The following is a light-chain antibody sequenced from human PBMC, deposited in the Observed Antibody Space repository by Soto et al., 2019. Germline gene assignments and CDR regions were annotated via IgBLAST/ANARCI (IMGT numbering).Light chain of an antibody. Sequence: IVMTQSPGTLSVSPGERATLSCSAIHSVVRDVAWYQQKPGQAPRLXIYGASTWATGIPASFSGSGSGAEFTLTISSLQSEDFVVYYCQQYNDWPFTFGGXT. V-gene: IGKV3-15*01. CDR3: QQYNDWPFT. CDR1: HSVVRD. J-gene: IGKJ4*01. CDR2: GAS.